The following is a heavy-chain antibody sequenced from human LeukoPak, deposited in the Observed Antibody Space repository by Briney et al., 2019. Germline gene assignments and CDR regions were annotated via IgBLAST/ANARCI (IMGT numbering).Heavy chain of an antibody. CDR2: IYHSGST. CDR1: GGSISSSSYY. Sequence: SETLSLTCTVSGGSISSSSYYWGWIRQPPGKGLEWIGSIYHSGSTYYNPSLKSRVTVSVDTSKNQFSLKLSSVTAADTAVYYCARGGEDDAFDIWGQGTMVTVSS. J-gene: IGHJ3*02. D-gene: IGHD3-16*01. CDR3: ARGGEDDAFDI. V-gene: IGHV4-39*07.